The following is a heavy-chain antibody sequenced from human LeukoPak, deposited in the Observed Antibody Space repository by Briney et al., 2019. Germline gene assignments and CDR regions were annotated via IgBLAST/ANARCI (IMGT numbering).Heavy chain of an antibody. V-gene: IGHV3-21*01. CDR3: ARDSYDSSGSLYYFDY. J-gene: IGHJ4*01. CDR2: ISSSSSYI. Sequence: GGSLRLSCAASGFTFSSYSMNWVRQAPGKGLEWVSSISSSSSYIYYADSVKGRFTISRDNAKNSLYLQMNSLRAEDTAVYYCARDSYDSSGSLYYFDYWGHGTLVTVSS. CDR1: GFTFSSYS. D-gene: IGHD3-22*01.